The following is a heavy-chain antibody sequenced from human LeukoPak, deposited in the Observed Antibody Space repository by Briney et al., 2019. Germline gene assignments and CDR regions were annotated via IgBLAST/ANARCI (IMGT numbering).Heavy chain of an antibody. CDR3: AKVPYSDYGSGRPPFMDV. J-gene: IGHJ6*02. CDR2: ISDSGRDA. D-gene: IGHD3-10*01. V-gene: IGHV3-23*01. CDR1: GFSFSNYA. Sequence: GGSLRLSCAASGFSFSNYAMSWVRQAPGEGLDWVSTISDSGRDAYYADSVKGRFTIPRDNSKNTLYLQMTSLRVEDTATYYCAKVPYSDYGSGRPPFMDVWGQGTTVAVSS.